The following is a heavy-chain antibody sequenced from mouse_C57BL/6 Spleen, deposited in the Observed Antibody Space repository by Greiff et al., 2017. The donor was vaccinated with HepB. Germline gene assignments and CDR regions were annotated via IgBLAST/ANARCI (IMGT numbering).Heavy chain of an antibody. Sequence: VQLQQSGAELVRPGASVTLSCKASGYTFTDYEMHWVKQTPVHGLEWIGAIDPETGGTAYNQKFKGKAILTADKSSSPSSKELRSLTSEDSAVYYCTLSVSSFDYWGQGTTLTVSS. CDR2: IDPETGGT. CDR3: TLSVSSFDY. J-gene: IGHJ2*01. D-gene: IGHD1-1*01. CDR1: GYTFTDYE. V-gene: IGHV1-15*01.